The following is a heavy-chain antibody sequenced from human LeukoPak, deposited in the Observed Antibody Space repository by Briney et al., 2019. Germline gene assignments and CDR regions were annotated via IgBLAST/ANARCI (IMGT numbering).Heavy chain of an antibody. V-gene: IGHV3-15*01. CDR3: AWHYFDY. CDR2: IKSNTDGGTT. D-gene: IGHD5-12*01. J-gene: IGHJ4*02. CDR1: GFTFGEAW. Sequence: GGSLRLSCAASGFTFGEAWMSWVRQAPGKGLEWVARIKSNTDGGTTDYTAPVKGRFTISRDDSKNTLYLQMNSLNTEDTAVYYCAWHYFDYWGRGTLVTVSS.